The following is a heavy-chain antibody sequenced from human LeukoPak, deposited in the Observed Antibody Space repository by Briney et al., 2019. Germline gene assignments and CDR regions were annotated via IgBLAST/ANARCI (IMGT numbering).Heavy chain of an antibody. CDR2: IIPIFGTA. CDR1: GGTFSSYA. D-gene: IGHD6-6*01. J-gene: IGHJ6*03. CDR3: ASVLYGIAARPYYYYYMDV. Sequence: SVKVSCKASGGTFSSYAISWVRQAPGQGLEWMGGIIPIFGTANYAQKFQGRVTITTDESTSTAYMELSSLRSEDTAVYYCASVLYGIAARPYYYYYMDVWGKGTTVTVSS. V-gene: IGHV1-69*05.